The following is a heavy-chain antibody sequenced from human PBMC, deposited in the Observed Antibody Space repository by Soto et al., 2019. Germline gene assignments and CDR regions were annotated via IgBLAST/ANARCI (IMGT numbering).Heavy chain of an antibody. CDR1: GFTFRDYE. J-gene: IGHJ3*01. V-gene: IGHV3-48*03. D-gene: IGHD2-15*01. CDR2: ISSSGTTI. Sequence: PGGSLRLSCAASGFTFRDYEMHWVRQATGKGLQWVSYISSSGTTIYYSESVKGRFTISRDTAKNSLYLQLSGLRADDTAVYYCARRIWDPAVVAVATRGAFDVWGQGTMVSVSS. CDR3: ARRIWDPAVVAVATRGAFDV.